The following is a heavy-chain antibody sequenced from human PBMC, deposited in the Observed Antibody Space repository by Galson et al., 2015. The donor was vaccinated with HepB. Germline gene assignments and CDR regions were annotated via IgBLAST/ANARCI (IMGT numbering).Heavy chain of an antibody. CDR3: TRQERLDI. CDR2: FGDST. Sequence: SLRLSCAASEFTFSSFVMTWVRQAPGKGLEWVSSFGDSTKYADSVKGRFTISRDNSKNTLYLQMNSLRAEDTAVYYCTRQERLDIWGQGTMVTVSS. J-gene: IGHJ3*02. CDR1: EFTFSSFV. V-gene: IGHV3-23*01.